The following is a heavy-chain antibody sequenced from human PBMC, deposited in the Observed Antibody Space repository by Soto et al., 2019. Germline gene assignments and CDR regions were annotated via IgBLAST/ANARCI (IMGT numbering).Heavy chain of an antibody. CDR1: GFTFSSYW. CDR2: IKQDGSEK. Sequence: GGSLRLSCAASGFTFSSYWMSWVRQAPGKGLEWVANIKQDGSEKYYVDSVKGRFTISRDNAKNSLYLQMNSLRAEDTAVYYCARDRQAYGSGYNWFDPWGQGTLVTVSS. CDR3: ARDRQAYGSGYNWFDP. D-gene: IGHD3-10*01. V-gene: IGHV3-7*01. J-gene: IGHJ5*02.